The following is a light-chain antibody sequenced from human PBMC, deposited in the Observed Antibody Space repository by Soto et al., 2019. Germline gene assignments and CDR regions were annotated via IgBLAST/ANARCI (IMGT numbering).Light chain of an antibody. Sequence: SSVGDRVTLTSRASQSISSRLAWYQYKPGKAPKILIYDDSSFESGVPSRFSGSGSGTEFTLTISSRKPDDFATYYCKQYNSYWTVGKGNKVDIK. CDR2: DDS. CDR3: KQYNSYWT. V-gene: IGKV1-5*01. CDR1: QSISSR. J-gene: IGKJ1*01.